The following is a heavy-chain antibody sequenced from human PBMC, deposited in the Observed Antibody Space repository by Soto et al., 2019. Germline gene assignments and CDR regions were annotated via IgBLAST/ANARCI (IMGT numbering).Heavy chain of an antibody. CDR1: GGSFSGYY. Sequence: QVQLQQWGAGLLKPSETLSLTCAVYGGSFSGYYWSWIRQPPGKGLEWIGEINHSGSTNYNPSLKGRVTISVDTSKNQFSLKLSSVTAADTAVYYCARDFGAARPFDYWGQGTLVTVSS. D-gene: IGHD6-6*01. CDR3: ARDFGAARPFDY. CDR2: INHSGST. J-gene: IGHJ4*02. V-gene: IGHV4-34*01.